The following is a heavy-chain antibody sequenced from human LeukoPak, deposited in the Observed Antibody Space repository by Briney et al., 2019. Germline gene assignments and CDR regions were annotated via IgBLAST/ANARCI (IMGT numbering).Heavy chain of an antibody. CDR1: GGSISSYY. V-gene: IGHV4-4*07. Sequence: SETLSLTCTVSGGSISSYYWSWIRQPAGKGLEWIGRMYTGGSTNYNPSLKSRGTMSVDTSKNQFSLKLSSVTAADTAVHYCASGYYDTSGYSLFELWGQGTLVTVSS. CDR3: ASGYYDTSGYSLFEL. D-gene: IGHD3-22*01. J-gene: IGHJ4*02. CDR2: MYTGGST.